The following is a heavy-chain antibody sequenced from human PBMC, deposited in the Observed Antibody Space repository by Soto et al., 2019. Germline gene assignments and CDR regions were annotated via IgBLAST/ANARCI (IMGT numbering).Heavy chain of an antibody. CDR2: ISSSSTI. CDR3: AREGGYCGGDCYDAFDI. D-gene: IGHD2-21*02. Sequence: GGSLRLSCAASGFTFSSYSMNWVRQAPGKGLEWVSYISSSSTIYYADSVKGRFTISRDNAKNSLYLQMNSLRDEDTAVYYCAREGGYCGGDCYDAFDIWGQGTMVTVSS. J-gene: IGHJ3*02. V-gene: IGHV3-48*02. CDR1: GFTFSSYS.